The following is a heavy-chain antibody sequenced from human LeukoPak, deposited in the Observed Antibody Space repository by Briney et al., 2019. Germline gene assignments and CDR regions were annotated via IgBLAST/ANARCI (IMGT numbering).Heavy chain of an antibody. J-gene: IGHJ4*02. V-gene: IGHV3-30*03. CDR1: GFTFSSYG. D-gene: IGHD1-14*01. CDR2: ISYDDGTNK. Sequence: GRSLRLSCAASGFTFSSYGVHWVRQAPGKGLEWVAVISYDDGTNKYYADSVEGRFTISRDNSKNTVFLHMNGLRPEDTAVYYCARDTGENGYYGLTGDYWGRGTLVTVSS. CDR3: ARDTGENGYYGLTGDY.